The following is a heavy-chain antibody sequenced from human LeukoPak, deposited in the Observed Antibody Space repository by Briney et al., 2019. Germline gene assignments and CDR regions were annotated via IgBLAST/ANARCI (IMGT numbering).Heavy chain of an antibody. J-gene: IGHJ4*02. CDR2: IRGSGGNT. V-gene: IGHV3-23*01. Sequence: GGSLRLSWAASGFTFSTYAMTWVRQAPGKGLEWVSVIRGSGGNTYYADSVKGRITISRDNSKNTLYLQMNSLRAEDTAVYYCAKDLYGDYGGIDYWGQGTLVTVSS. CDR3: AKDLYGDYGGIDY. D-gene: IGHD4-17*01. CDR1: GFTFSTYA.